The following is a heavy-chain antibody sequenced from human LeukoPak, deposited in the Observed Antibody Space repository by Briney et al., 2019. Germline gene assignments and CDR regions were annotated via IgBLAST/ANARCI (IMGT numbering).Heavy chain of an antibody. CDR2: IYTSGST. CDR3: ARQSITRFDP. V-gene: IGHV4-4*07. Sequence: SETLSLTCTVSGDSISGYYWSWIRQPAGKGLEWIGRIYTSGSTNYNPSLKSRVTMSVDTSKNRFSLKLSSVTAADTAVYYCARQSITRFDPWGQGTLVTVSS. J-gene: IGHJ5*02. CDR1: GDSISGYY. D-gene: IGHD1-14*01.